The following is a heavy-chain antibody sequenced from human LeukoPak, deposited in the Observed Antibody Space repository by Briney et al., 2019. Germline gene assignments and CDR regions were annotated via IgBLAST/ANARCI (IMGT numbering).Heavy chain of an antibody. CDR3: ARVMAAGREDLNWFDP. CDR2: VYYSGNT. D-gene: IGHD6-13*01. CDR1: GGSISSSGPY. V-gene: IGHV4-39*07. J-gene: IGHJ5*02. Sequence: SETLSLTRTVSGGSISSSGPYCGWIRQPPGKGLEWNGSVYYSGNTYNPSLKSRVTISVDTSKNQFSLILTSVNAADTAIYYCARVMAAGREDLNWFDPWGQGTLVTVSS.